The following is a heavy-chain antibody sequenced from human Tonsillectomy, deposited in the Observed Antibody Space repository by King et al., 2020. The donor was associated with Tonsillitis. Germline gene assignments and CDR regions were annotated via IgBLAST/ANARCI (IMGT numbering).Heavy chain of an antibody. CDR2: VDYSGRT. CDR1: GGSISSYY. V-gene: IGHV4-59*01. Sequence: QLQESGPGLVKPSETLSLTCSVSGGSISSYYWSWIRQPPGKGLEWVGYVDYSGRTNYIPSLKSAVTISIDTSKNQFSLKLSSVTAADTAVYYCARDRLVWPKGGNYIDAFDIWGQGTMVTVSS. CDR3: ARDRLVWPKGGNYIDAFDI. J-gene: IGHJ3*02. D-gene: IGHD1-7*01.